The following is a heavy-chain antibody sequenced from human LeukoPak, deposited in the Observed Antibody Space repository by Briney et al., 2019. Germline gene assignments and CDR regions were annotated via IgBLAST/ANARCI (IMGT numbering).Heavy chain of an antibody. CDR1: GGSISSSSHH. CDR2: IDHSGST. V-gene: IGHV4-39*07. Sequence: SETLSLTSTVSGGSISSSSHHWGWNRQPPGKGLEWIGEIDHSGSTTYNPSLKSRVTIFIDTSKNQFSLKLSSVTAADTAVYYCARGLGSQDYWGQGTLVTVSS. CDR3: ARGLGSQDY. J-gene: IGHJ4*02. D-gene: IGHD3-10*01.